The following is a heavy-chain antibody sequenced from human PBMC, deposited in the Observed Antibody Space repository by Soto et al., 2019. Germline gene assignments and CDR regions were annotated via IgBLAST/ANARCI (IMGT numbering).Heavy chain of an antibody. CDR2: IWYDGSNK. CDR3: ARDLTISTYGAFEI. V-gene: IGHV3-33*01. J-gene: IGHJ3*02. D-gene: IGHD3-3*01. Sequence: QVQLVESGGGVVQPGRSLRLSCAASGFTFSSYGMHWVRQAPGKGLEWVAVIWYDGSNKYYADSVKGRFTISRDNSKNTLYLQMNSLRAEDTAVYYCARDLTISTYGAFEIWGQGTMVTVSS. CDR1: GFTFSSYG.